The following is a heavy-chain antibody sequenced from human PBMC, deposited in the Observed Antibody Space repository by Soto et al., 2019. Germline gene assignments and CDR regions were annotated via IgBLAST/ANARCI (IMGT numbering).Heavy chain of an antibody. Sequence: ASVKVSCKASGYTFTSYYMHWVRQAPGQGLEWMGIINPSGGSTSYAQKFQGRVTMTADESTSTAYMELSSLRSEDTAVYYCARGMGNYDFWSGYPLYYYYYGMDVWGQGTTVTVSS. V-gene: IGHV1-46*01. CDR2: INPSGGST. D-gene: IGHD3-3*01. CDR3: ARGMGNYDFWSGYPLYYYYYGMDV. CDR1: GYTFTSYY. J-gene: IGHJ6*02.